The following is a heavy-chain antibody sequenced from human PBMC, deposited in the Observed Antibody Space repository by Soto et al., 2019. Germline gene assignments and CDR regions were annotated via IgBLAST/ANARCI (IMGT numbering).Heavy chain of an antibody. V-gene: IGHV3-30*18. CDR3: ANNLLAVAGYLHGMDV. D-gene: IGHD6-19*01. CDR2: ISHDGSNK. Sequence: QAQLVESGGGVVQPGRSLRLSCAASGFTFSSYGMHWVRQAPGKGLEWVAVISHDGSNKYFADSVKGRFTISRDNSQNKMYLKMNSMRAEDTAVYYCANNLLAVAGYLHGMDVWGQGTTVTVSS. CDR1: GFTFSSYG. J-gene: IGHJ6*02.